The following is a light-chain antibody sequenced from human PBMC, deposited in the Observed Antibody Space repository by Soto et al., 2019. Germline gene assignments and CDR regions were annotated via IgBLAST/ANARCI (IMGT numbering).Light chain of an antibody. J-gene: IGKJ1*01. CDR3: QQSYSTPRT. Sequence: ITNSPSSVSASVRDRVTITCRASQSISSYLNWYQQKPGKAPKLLIYAASSLQSGVPSRFSGSGSGTDFTLTISSLQPEDFATYYCQQSYSTPRTFGQGAKV. CDR2: AAS. V-gene: IGKV1-39*01. CDR1: QSISSY.